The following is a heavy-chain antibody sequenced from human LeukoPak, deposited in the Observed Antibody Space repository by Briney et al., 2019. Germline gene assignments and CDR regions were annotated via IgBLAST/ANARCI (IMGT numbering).Heavy chain of an antibody. CDR1: GFTFSSYS. Sequence: GGSLRLSCAASGFTFSSYSMNWVRQAPGKGLEWVSSISSSSSYIYYADSVKGRFTISRDNAKNSLYLQMNSLRAEDTAVYYCVSNSGSRTYCFDYWGQGTLVTVSS. J-gene: IGHJ4*02. V-gene: IGHV3-21*01. CDR3: VSNSGSRTYCFDY. D-gene: IGHD3-10*01. CDR2: ISSSSSYI.